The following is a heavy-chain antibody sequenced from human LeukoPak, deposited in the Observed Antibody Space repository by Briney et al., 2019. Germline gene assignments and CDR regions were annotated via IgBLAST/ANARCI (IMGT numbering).Heavy chain of an antibody. CDR1: GFTFDDYG. J-gene: IGHJ3*02. Sequence: GGSLRLSCAASGFTFDDYGMSWVRQAPGEGLEWVSGINWNGGSTGYADSVKGRFTISRDNAKNSLYPQMNSLRAEDTALYYCARDPEYYYDSSGYYSTDAFDIWGQGTMVTVSS. V-gene: IGHV3-20*04. CDR2: INWNGGST. CDR3: ARDPEYYYDSSGYYSTDAFDI. D-gene: IGHD3-22*01.